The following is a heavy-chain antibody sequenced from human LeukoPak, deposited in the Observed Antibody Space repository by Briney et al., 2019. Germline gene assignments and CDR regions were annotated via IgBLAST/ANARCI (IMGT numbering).Heavy chain of an antibody. J-gene: IGHJ4*02. D-gene: IGHD3-22*01. CDR3: TRSTSDSSSSRFDY. Sequence: PGGSLRLSCAVSGFTFSGSAMHWVRQASGKGLEWVGRIRSKANGYATAYAASVKGKFTIYRDDSKNTAYLQMNSLKAKDTAVYYCTRSTSDSSSSRFDYWGQGALVTVSS. CDR1: GFTFSGSA. CDR2: IRSKANGYAT. V-gene: IGHV3-73*01.